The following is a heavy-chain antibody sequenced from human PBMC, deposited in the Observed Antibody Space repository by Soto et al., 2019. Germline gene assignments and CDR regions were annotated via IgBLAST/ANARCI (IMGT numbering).Heavy chain of an antibody. Sequence: SETLSLTCTVSGISVSTSDYYWGWVRQPPGKGLDWIGNIYYSGSTFHNPSLRSRVTLSVDTSKNQFSLRLNSVTAADTAVYFCAGFVVPASRNSDFDYWGHGTLVTYSS. CDR1: GISVSTSDYY. CDR2: IYYSGST. J-gene: IGHJ4*01. V-gene: IGHV4-39*01. CDR3: AGFVVPASRNSDFDY. D-gene: IGHD2-15*01.